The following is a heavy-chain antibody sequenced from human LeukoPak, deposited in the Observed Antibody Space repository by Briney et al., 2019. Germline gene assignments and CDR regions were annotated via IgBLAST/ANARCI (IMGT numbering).Heavy chain of an antibody. J-gene: IGHJ4*02. D-gene: IGHD3-22*01. CDR1: GFIFRSYW. V-gene: IGHV3-74*01. CDR3: ARCRHSYDSSGFPHY. Sequence: GGSLRLSCAASGFIFRSYWMYWVRQAPGKGLVWVSRINSDGSSTSYADSVKGRFTISRDNAKNTLYLQMNSLRPEDTALYYCARCRHSYDSSGFPHYWGQGTLVTVSS. CDR2: INSDGSST.